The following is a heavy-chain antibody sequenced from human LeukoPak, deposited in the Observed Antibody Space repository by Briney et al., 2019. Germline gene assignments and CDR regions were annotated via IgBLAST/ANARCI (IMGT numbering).Heavy chain of an antibody. CDR3: ASVDSSSWSDY. D-gene: IGHD6-13*01. J-gene: IGHJ4*02. CDR2: INPNSGGT. Sequence: VXXXASXXTXTGYXXXWXRQAPGQGXXWMGWINPNSGGTNYAQKFQGRVTMTRDTSISTAYMELSRLRSDDTAVYYCASVDSSSWSDYWGQGTLVTVSS. V-gene: IGHV1-2*02. CDR1: XXTXTGYX.